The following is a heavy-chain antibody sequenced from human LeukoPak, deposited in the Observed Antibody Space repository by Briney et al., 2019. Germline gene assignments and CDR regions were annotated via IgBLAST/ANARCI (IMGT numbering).Heavy chain of an antibody. V-gene: IGHV3-66*01. Sequence: GGSLRLSCVVSGINFRNYGMHWVRQAPGKGLEWVSVIYSGGSTYDADSVKGRFTISRDNSKNTLYLQMNSLRAEDTAVYYCARTLFSWGQGTLVTVSS. CDR2: IYSGGST. CDR1: GINFRNYG. CDR3: ARTLFS. J-gene: IGHJ5*02.